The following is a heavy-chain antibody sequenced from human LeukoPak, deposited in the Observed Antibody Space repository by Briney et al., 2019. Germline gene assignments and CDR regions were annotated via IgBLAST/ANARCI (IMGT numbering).Heavy chain of an antibody. CDR1: GGSFSGHY. V-gene: IGHV4-34*01. Sequence: SETLSLTCAVYGGSFSGHYWSWIRQPPGKGLEWIGEINHSGSTNYNPSLKSRVTISVDTSKNQFSLKLSSVTAADTAVYYCASSDNYNGIDYWGQGTLVTVSS. D-gene: IGHD4-11*01. CDR3: ASSDNYNGIDY. CDR2: INHSGST. J-gene: IGHJ4*02.